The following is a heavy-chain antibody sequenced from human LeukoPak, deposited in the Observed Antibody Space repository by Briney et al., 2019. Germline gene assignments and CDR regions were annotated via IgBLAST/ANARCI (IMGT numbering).Heavy chain of an antibody. CDR1: GYSFTGYA. V-gene: IGHV7-4-1*02. J-gene: IGHJ4*02. Sequence: GASVKVSCKASGYSFTGYAMNWVRQAPGQGLEWMGWINTNTGNPTYGQGFTGRFVFSLDTSVTTAYLQISSLKTEDTAVYYCARALSIAAAAGGYWGQGTLVTVSS. CDR3: ARALSIAAAAGGY. D-gene: IGHD6-13*01. CDR2: INTNTGNP.